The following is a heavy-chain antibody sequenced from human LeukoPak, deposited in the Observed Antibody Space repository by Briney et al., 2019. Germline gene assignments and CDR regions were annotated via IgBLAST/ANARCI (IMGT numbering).Heavy chain of an antibody. J-gene: IGHJ6*02. CDR2: IWYDGSNK. V-gene: IGHV3-33*01. CDR3: ARDGTDCSSTSCYGTYYYYGMDV. Sequence: PGGSLRLSCAASGFTFSSYGMHWVRQAPGKGLEWVAVIWYDGSNKYYADSVKGRFTISRDNSKNTLYLQMNSLRAEDTAVYYCARDGTDCSSTSCYGTYYYYGMDVWGQGTTVTVSS. D-gene: IGHD2-2*01. CDR1: GFTFSSYG.